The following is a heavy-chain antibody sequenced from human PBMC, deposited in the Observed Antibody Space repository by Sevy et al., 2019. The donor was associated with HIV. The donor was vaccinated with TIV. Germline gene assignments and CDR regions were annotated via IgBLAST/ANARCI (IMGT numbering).Heavy chain of an antibody. V-gene: IGHV3-21*01. J-gene: IGHJ4*02. CDR1: GFTFSSYS. CDR3: ARVVAVAGTKVGYFDY. D-gene: IGHD6-19*01. Sequence: GGSLRLSCVASGFTFSSYSMNWVRQAPGKGLEWVSSISSSSSYIYYADSVKGRFTISRDNAKNSLYLQMNSLRAEDTAVYYCARVVAVAGTKVGYFDYWGQGTLVTVSS. CDR2: ISSSSSYI.